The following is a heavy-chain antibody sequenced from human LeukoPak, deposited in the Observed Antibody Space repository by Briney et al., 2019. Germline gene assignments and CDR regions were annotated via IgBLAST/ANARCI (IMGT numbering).Heavy chain of an antibody. V-gene: IGHV3-30*04. Sequence: PGGSLRLSCAASGFTFSSYAMHWVRQAPGKGLEWVAVISYDGSNKYYADSVKGRFTISRDNSKNTLYLQMNSLRAEDTAVYYCARWDYGEAYWGQGTLVTVSS. D-gene: IGHD4-17*01. CDR1: GFTFSSYA. CDR2: ISYDGSNK. J-gene: IGHJ4*02. CDR3: ARWDYGEAY.